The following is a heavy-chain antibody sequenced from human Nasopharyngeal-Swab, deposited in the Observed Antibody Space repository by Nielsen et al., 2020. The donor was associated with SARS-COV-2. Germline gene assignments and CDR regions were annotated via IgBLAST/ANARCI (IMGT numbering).Heavy chain of an antibody. V-gene: IGHV3-30*03. D-gene: IGHD4-17*01. CDR1: GFTFSSFV. J-gene: IGHJ4*02. CDR3: ARDAPAHYGAFY. CDR2: IAHDASNE. Sequence: GGSLRLSCAASGFTFSSFVMHWVRQAPGKGLEWVASIAHDASNEYYGDSVKGRFSISRDSSKNTLYLQMDSLRGEDTAVYYCARDAPAHYGAFYWGRGTLVTVSS.